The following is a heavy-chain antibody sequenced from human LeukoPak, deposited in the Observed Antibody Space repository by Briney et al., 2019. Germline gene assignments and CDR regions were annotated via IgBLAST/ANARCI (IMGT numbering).Heavy chain of an antibody. V-gene: IGHV3-11*01. D-gene: IGHD6-19*01. CDR1: GFTFNYYH. J-gene: IGHJ4*02. Sequence: GGSLRLSCAASGFTFNYYHMTWIRQAPGKGLEWIAYISPGGDDIYFADSVRGRLTLSRDNAKNSLYLQMSSLTAEDTAVYYCASGRDIEVAGPGGYFDLWGQGNLVTVSS. CDR3: ASGRDIEVAGPGGYFDL. CDR2: ISPGGDDI.